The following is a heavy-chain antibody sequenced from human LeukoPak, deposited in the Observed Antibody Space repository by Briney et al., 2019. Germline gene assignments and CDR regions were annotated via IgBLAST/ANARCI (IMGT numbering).Heavy chain of an antibody. J-gene: IGHJ4*02. CDR1: GGSFSSYY. CDR3: ARLKGSSWYFYYFDY. CDR2: IYYSGST. Sequence: PSETLSLTCAVYGGSFSSYYWGWIRQPPGKGLEWIGSIYYSGSTYYNPSLKSRVTISVDTSKNQFSLKLSSVTAADTAVYYCARLKGSSWYFYYFDYWGQGTLVTVSS. D-gene: IGHD6-13*01. V-gene: IGHV4-39*01.